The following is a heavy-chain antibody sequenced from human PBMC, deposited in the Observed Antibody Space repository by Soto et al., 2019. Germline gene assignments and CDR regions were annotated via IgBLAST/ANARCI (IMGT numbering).Heavy chain of an antibody. J-gene: IGHJ6*03. V-gene: IGHV4-59*01. D-gene: IGHD2-8*01. Sequence: SETLSLTCTVSVGSISSYYWSWIRQPPGKGLEWIGYIYYSGSTNYNPSLKSRVTISVDTSKNQFSLKLSSVTAADTAVYYCARSSPSVYYYYYMDVWGKGTTVTVSS. CDR1: VGSISSYY. CDR2: IYYSGST. CDR3: ARSSPSVYYYYYMDV.